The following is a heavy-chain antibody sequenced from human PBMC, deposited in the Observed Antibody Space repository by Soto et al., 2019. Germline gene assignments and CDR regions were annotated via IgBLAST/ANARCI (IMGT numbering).Heavy chain of an antibody. Sequence: PGGSLRLSCEASGFAFIGYGMHWVRQAPGKGLEWVAVISYDGSNKYYADSVKGRFTISRDNSKNTLYLQMNSLRAEDTAIYYCAKDDYSTLRFYFYGMDMWGQGTTVTVSS. CDR2: ISYDGSNK. CDR1: GFAFIGYG. D-gene: IGHD4-4*01. J-gene: IGHJ6*02. CDR3: AKDDYSTLRFYFYGMDM. V-gene: IGHV3-30*18.